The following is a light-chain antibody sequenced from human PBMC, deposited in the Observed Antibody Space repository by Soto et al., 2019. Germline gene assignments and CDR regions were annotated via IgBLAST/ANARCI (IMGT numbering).Light chain of an antibody. CDR2: EVN. Sequence: QSALTQPPSASGSLGQSVTISCTGTSGDVGGYNFVSWYQQHPGKALKLIIYEVNKRPSGVPDRFSASKSGNTASLTVSGLQAEDEADYYCGSYAGSSDFVFGSGTKVTVL. CDR1: SGDVGGYNF. V-gene: IGLV2-8*01. J-gene: IGLJ1*01. CDR3: GSYAGSSDFV.